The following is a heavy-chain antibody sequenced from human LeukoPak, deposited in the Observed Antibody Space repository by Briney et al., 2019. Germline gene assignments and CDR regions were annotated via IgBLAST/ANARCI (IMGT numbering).Heavy chain of an antibody. J-gene: IGHJ5*02. Sequence: SETLSLTCTVSGGSISSYTNYWGWIRQPPGKGLEWIATVYYTGGTYYNPSLKSRVTISIDTSRNHFSLKLTSVVAAETAMYYCVSNSSSSPWFDPWGQGTLVTVSS. CDR1: GGSISSYTNY. CDR2: VYYTGGT. V-gene: IGHV4-39*02. CDR3: VSNSSSSPWFDP. D-gene: IGHD6-6*01.